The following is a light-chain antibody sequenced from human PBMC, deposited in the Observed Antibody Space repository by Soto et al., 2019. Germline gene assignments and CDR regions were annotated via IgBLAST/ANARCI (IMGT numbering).Light chain of an antibody. CDR1: SSDVGAYNY. CDR2: DVS. V-gene: IGLV2-14*01. Sequence: QSVLTQPASVSGSPGQSITISCTGTSSDVGAYNYVSWFQQHPGNAPKVMIYDVSDRPSGVSNRFSGSESGNTASLTISGLQAEDEADYYCNSWTSSSTWVFGGGTKLTVL. CDR3: NSWTSSSTWV. J-gene: IGLJ3*02.